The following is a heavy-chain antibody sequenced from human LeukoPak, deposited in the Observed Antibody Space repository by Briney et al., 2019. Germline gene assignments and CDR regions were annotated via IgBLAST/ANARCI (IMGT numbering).Heavy chain of an antibody. CDR3: ATRLVGITGTTSEGY. CDR1: GYTLTELS. J-gene: IGHJ4*02. Sequence: ASVKVSCKVPGYTLTELSMHWVRQAPGKGLEWMGGFDPEDGETIYAQKFQGRVTMTEDTSTDTAYMELSSLRSEDTAVYYCATRLVGITGTTSEGYWGQGTLVTVSS. D-gene: IGHD1-7*01. V-gene: IGHV1-24*01. CDR2: FDPEDGET.